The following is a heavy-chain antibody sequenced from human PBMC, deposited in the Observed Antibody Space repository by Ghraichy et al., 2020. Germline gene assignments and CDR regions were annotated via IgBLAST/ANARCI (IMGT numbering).Heavy chain of an antibody. Sequence: SETLSLTCTVSGDSISSSTYYWGWIRQPPGKGLEWIGSIYYSGSTYYSPSLKRRLTMFVDTSKNQFSLHLGSVTAADTAIYYCARLPRGYSGYAAGSWFDPWGQGTLVTVSS. J-gene: IGHJ5*02. V-gene: IGHV4-39*01. CDR3: ARLPRGYSGYAAGSWFDP. CDR1: GDSISSSTYY. CDR2: IYYSGST. D-gene: IGHD5-12*01.